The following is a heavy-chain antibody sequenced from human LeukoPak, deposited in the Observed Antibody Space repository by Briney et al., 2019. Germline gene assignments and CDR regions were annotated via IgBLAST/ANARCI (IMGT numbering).Heavy chain of an antibody. D-gene: IGHD6-6*01. CDR2: ISAYNGNT. V-gene: IGHV1-18*01. Sequence: ASVKVSCKASGYTFTSYGISWVRQAPGQGLEWMRWISAYNGNTNYAQKLQGRVTMTTDTSTSTAYMELRSLRSDDTAVYYCARDKKLLGRGNWFDPWGQGTLVTVSS. J-gene: IGHJ5*02. CDR3: ARDKKLLGRGNWFDP. CDR1: GYTFTSYG.